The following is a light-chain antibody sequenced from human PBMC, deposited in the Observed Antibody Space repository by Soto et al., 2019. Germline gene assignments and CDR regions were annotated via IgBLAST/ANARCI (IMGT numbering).Light chain of an antibody. CDR2: EVS. CDR3: SSYTTSNTVV. V-gene: IGLV2-14*01. CDR1: TSDIGNYKY. J-gene: IGLJ3*02. Sequence: QSFLTQPASVSGSPGQSITISCTGTTSDIGNYKYVSWYQQHPGKAPKLIIYEVSNRPSRVSDRFSGSKSGNTASLTVSGLQPEDEADYYCSSYTTSNTVVFGGGTKLTVL.